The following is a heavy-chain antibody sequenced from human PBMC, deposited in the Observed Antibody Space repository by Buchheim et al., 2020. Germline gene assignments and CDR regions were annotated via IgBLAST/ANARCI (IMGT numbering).Heavy chain of an antibody. J-gene: IGHJ6*02. CDR2: INHSGST. Sequence: QVQLQQWGAGLLKPSETLSLTCAVYGGSFSGYYWSWIRQPPGKGLEWIGEINHSGSTNYNPSLKSRVTIPVDTSKNQFSRKLSSVTAADTAVYYCARVGTGYSRARGMDVWGQGTT. V-gene: IGHV4-34*01. CDR1: GGSFSGYY. D-gene: IGHD6-13*01. CDR3: ARVGTGYSRARGMDV.